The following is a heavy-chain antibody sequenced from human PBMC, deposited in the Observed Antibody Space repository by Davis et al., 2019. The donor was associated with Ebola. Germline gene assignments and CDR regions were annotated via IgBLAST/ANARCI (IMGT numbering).Heavy chain of an antibody. CDR2: ISYDGSNK. J-gene: IGHJ4*02. CDR1: GFTFSSYG. D-gene: IGHD6-19*01. Sequence: GGSLRLSCAASGFTFSSYGMHWVRQAPGKGLEWVAVISYDGSNKYYADSVKGRFTISRDNSKNTLYLQMNSLRAEDTAVYYCAKVEAVAGTGWWGQGTLVTVSS. V-gene: IGHV3-30*18. CDR3: AKVEAVAGTGW.